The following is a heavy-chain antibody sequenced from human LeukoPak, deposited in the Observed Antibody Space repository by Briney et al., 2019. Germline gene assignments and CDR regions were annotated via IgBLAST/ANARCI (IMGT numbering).Heavy chain of an antibody. CDR1: GGSITISTYD. Sequence: SETLSLTCTVSGGSITISTYDWGWIRQPPGKGLEWIGSIYYSGSTYYNPFLKSRVTISVDRSKNQFSLKLSSVTAADTAVYYCARGYCSGGTCYNTGAFDIWGQGTMVTVSS. J-gene: IGHJ3*02. CDR3: ARGYCSGGTCYNTGAFDI. CDR2: IYYSGST. V-gene: IGHV4-39*01. D-gene: IGHD2-15*01.